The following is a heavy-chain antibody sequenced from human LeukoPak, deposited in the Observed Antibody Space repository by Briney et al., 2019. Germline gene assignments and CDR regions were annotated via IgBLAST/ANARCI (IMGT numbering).Heavy chain of an antibody. CDR3: AKAHAVVTDAFDI. Sequence: GASVKVSCKASGGTFSSYAISWVRQAPGQGLEWMGGIIPIFGTANYAQKFQGRVTITADESTSTAYMELSSLRAEDTAVYYCAKAHAVVTDAFDIWGQGTMVTVSS. CDR2: IIPIFGTA. V-gene: IGHV1-69*13. D-gene: IGHD5-18*01. CDR1: GGTFSSYA. J-gene: IGHJ3*02.